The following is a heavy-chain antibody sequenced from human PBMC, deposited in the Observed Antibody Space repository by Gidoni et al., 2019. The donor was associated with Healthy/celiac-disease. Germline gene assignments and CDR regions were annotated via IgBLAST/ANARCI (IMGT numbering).Heavy chain of an antibody. CDR3: TPGPITMVVVVIDDSDY. Sequence: EVQLVESGGGVVKPGGSLRLSCAASGFTFSNAWMSWVRQAPGKGLDWVGRIKSKTDVGTTDYAAPVKGRFTISRDDSKNTLYLQMNSLKTEDTAVYYCTPGPITMVVVVIDDSDYWGQGTLVTVSS. J-gene: IGHJ4*02. CDR1: GFTFSNAW. D-gene: IGHD3-22*01. CDR2: IKSKTDVGTT. V-gene: IGHV3-15*01.